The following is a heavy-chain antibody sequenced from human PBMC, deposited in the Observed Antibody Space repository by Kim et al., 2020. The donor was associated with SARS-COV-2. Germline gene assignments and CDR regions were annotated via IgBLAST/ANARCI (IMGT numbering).Heavy chain of an antibody. V-gene: IGHV3-30-3*01. Sequence: GGSLRLSCAASGFTFSSYAMHWVRQAPGKGLEWVAVISYDGSNKYYADSVKGRFTISRDNSKNTLYLQMNSLRAEDTAVYYCARDSCSSTSCPSTIDYWGQGTLVTVSS. CDR3: ARDSCSSTSCPSTIDY. CDR1: GFTFSSYA. CDR2: ISYDGSNK. D-gene: IGHD2-2*01. J-gene: IGHJ4*02.